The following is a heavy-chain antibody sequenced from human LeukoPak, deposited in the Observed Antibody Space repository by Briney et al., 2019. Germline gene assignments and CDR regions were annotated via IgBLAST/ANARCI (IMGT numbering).Heavy chain of an antibody. V-gene: IGHV1-2*02. CDR1: GYTFAGYY. CDR3: ARDRTRTGYSSGWYHDY. D-gene: IGHD6-19*01. Sequence: ASVKVSCRASGYTFAGYYMHWVRQAPGQGLEWMGWINPNSGGTNYAQKFQGRVTMTRDTSISTAYMELSRLRSDDTAVYYCARDRTRTGYSSGWYHDYWGQGTLVTVSS. J-gene: IGHJ4*02. CDR2: INPNSGGT.